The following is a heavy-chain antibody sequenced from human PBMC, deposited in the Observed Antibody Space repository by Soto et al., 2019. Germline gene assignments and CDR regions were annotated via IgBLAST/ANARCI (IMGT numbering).Heavy chain of an antibody. J-gene: IGHJ4*02. Sequence: QVQLVESGGGVVQPGRSLRLSCAASGFTFSSYAMHWVRQAPAKGLGWVAVISYDGSNKYYADSVKGRFTISRDNSKNTLYLQMNSLRAEDTAVYYCARPYYDILTGYSIPYWGQGTLVTVSS. CDR3: ARPYYDILTGYSIPY. D-gene: IGHD3-9*01. CDR1: GFTFSSYA. V-gene: IGHV3-30-3*01. CDR2: ISYDGSNK.